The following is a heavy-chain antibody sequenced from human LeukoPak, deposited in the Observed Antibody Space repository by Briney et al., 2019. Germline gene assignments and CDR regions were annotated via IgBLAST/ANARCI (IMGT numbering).Heavy chain of an antibody. D-gene: IGHD3-10*01. CDR1: GYTFTAYY. Sequence: SSVKVSCKASGYTFTAYYMHWVRQAPGQGLEWMGWINPNGGGTEYAQKFLGRVTMTRDTSISTAYMDLSSLRSDDTAVYYCARDYYFGSGRHPWGVDVWGQGTTVTVSS. J-gene: IGHJ6*02. CDR2: INPNGGGT. CDR3: ARDYYFGSGRHPWGVDV. V-gene: IGHV1-2*02.